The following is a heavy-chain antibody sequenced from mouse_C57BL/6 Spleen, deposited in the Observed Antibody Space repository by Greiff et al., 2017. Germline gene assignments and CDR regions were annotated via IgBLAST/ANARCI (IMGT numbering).Heavy chain of an antibody. CDR3: ASRGDYDGFAY. V-gene: IGHV2-6*01. J-gene: IGHJ3*01. Sequence: VMLVESGPGLVAPSQSLSITCTVSGFSLTSSGVDWVRQSPGKGLAWLGVLWGVGSTNYNSSLKSRLSISKDNSKSQVFLKMNSLQTDDTAMYYCASRGDYDGFAYWGQGTLVTVSA. D-gene: IGHD2-4*01. CDR1: GFSLTSSG. CDR2: LWGVGST.